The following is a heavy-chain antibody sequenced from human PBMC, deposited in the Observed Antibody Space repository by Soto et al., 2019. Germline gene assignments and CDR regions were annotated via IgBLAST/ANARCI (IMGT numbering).Heavy chain of an antibody. D-gene: IGHD3-22*01. CDR2: IIPMFGTA. Sequence: QVQLVQSGAEVKKPGSSVKVSCKASGDTFSSYAINWVRQAPGQGLEWMGGIIPMFGTANYAQKFKGRVTTTAGESPGTVYMELSSLRSEDTAVYYCARVGPAHYYDSSGYYSPLDYWGQGTLVTVSS. CDR3: ARVGPAHYYDSSGYYSPLDY. V-gene: IGHV1-69*01. CDR1: GDTFSSYA. J-gene: IGHJ4*02.